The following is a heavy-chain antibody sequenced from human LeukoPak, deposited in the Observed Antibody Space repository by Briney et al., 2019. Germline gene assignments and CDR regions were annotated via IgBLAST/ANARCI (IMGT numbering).Heavy chain of an antibody. V-gene: IGHV3-7*01. Sequence: GGSLRLSCAASGFAFRSYWMTWVRQVPGKGLDWVASMKQDGGEKHYVDSVKGRFTISRDNAKNSLYLQMSSLRAGDTAVYYCARDWGDGFDYWGQGTLVTVSS. CDR1: GFAFRSYW. J-gene: IGHJ4*02. CDR2: MKQDGGEK. CDR3: ARDWGDGFDY. D-gene: IGHD2-21*02.